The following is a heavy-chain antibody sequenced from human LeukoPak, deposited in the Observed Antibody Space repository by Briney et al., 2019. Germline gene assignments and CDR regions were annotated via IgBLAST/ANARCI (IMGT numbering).Heavy chain of an antibody. V-gene: IGHV1-69*05. CDR2: IIPIFGTA. Sequence: GASVKVSCTASGGTFSSYAISWARQAPGQGLEWMGRIIPIFGTANYAQKFQGRVTITTDESTSTAYMKLSSLRSEDTAVYYCARDRVKDIVVVTAPDYWGQGTLVTVSS. CDR1: GGTFSSYA. D-gene: IGHD2-21*02. CDR3: ARDRVKDIVVVTAPDY. J-gene: IGHJ4*02.